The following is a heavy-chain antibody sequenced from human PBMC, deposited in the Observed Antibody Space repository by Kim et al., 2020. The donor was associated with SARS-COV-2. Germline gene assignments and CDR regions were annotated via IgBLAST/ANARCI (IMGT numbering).Heavy chain of an antibody. Sequence: GGSLRLSCAASGFIFTNYVFSWVRQAPGKGLEWTSAVSGDGTGTYYADSVRGRFAISRDNSKNTLYLQMNSLRVEDTGVYFCAKVALTGTGYWGQGTLVTVSS. CDR3: AKVALTGTGY. CDR2: VSGDGTGT. D-gene: IGHD1-7*01. J-gene: IGHJ4*02. V-gene: IGHV3-23*01. CDR1: GFIFTNYV.